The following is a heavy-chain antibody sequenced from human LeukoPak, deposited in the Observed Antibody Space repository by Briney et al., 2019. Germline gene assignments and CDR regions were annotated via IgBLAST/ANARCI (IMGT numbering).Heavy chain of an antibody. CDR3: ARDSPLGRFLEWLPRALNYYMDV. CDR1: GLTFSSYS. D-gene: IGHD3-3*01. V-gene: IGHV3-48*04. J-gene: IGHJ6*03. Sequence: GGSLRLSCAASGLTFSSYSMNWVRQAPGKGLEWVSYISSSSSTIYYADSVKGRFTISRDNAKNSLYLQMNSLRAEDTAVYYCARDSPLGRFLEWLPRALNYYMDVWGKGTTVTVSS. CDR2: ISSSSSTI.